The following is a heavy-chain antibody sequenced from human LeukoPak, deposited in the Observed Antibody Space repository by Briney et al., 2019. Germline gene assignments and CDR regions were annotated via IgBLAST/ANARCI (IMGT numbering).Heavy chain of an antibody. Sequence: SETLSLTCTVSGGSIRSGTYYWSWIRQPPGKGLEWIGYIYHSGSTYYNPSLKSRVTISVDRSKNRFSLKLSSITAADTAVYYCARARDLGDAFDIWGQGTLVTVSS. CDR1: GGSIRSGTYY. V-gene: IGHV4-30-2*01. CDR3: ARARDLGDAFDI. CDR2: IYHSGST. J-gene: IGHJ3*02.